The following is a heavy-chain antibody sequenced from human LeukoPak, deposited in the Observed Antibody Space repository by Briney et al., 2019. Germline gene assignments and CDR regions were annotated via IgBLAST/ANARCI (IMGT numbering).Heavy chain of an antibody. CDR2: IHYSGST. Sequence: SETLSLTCTVSGGSISSGDYYWSWIRQHPGKGLEWIGYIHYSGSTYYNPSLKSRVTISVDTSKNQFSLKLSSVTAADTAVYYCARDSTATAAPGYWGQGTLVTVSS. D-gene: IGHD6-13*01. CDR1: GGSISSGDYY. V-gene: IGHV4-31*03. J-gene: IGHJ4*02. CDR3: ARDSTATAAPGY.